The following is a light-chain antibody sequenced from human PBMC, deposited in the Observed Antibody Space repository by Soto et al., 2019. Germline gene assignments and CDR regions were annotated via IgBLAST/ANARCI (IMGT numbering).Light chain of an antibody. CDR1: KSVSSN. J-gene: IGKJ2*01. CDR3: QQYNNWPPEYT. Sequence: EIVMTQSPAPLSVSPGEKATLSCRASKSVSSNLAWYQQKPGQAPRLLIYGASTRATGIPARFSGSGSGTEFTLTISSLQSEDFAVYYCQQYNNWPPEYTFGQGTKLEIK. CDR2: GAS. V-gene: IGKV3-15*01.